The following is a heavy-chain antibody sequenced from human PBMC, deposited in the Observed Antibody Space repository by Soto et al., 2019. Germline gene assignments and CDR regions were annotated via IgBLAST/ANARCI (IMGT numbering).Heavy chain of an antibody. CDR1: GYTFTSYD. D-gene: IGHD6-6*01. J-gene: IGHJ6*02. CDR3: ARGGSSSGYYYYGMDV. Sequence: QVQLVQSGADVKKPGASVKGSCKASGYTFTSYDINWVRRATGQGLEWMGWMNPNSGNTGYAQQFQGRVTMTRTTSISTAYRELSSLSSEDTAVYYCARGGSSSGYYYYGMDVWGQGTTVTVS. CDR2: MNPNSGNT. V-gene: IGHV1-8*01.